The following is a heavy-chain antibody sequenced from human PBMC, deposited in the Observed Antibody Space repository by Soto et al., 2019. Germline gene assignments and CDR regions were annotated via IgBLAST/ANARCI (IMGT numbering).Heavy chain of an antibody. D-gene: IGHD1-26*01. Sequence: GESLKISCAASGFTFSSYAMSWVRQAPGKGLEWVSAISGSGGSTYYADSVKGRFTISRDNSKNTLYLQMNSLRAEDTAVYYCAKVTYRIVGATTSRDYWGQGTLVTVSS. CDR1: GFTFSSYA. CDR2: ISGSGGST. J-gene: IGHJ4*02. V-gene: IGHV3-23*01. CDR3: AKVTYRIVGATTSRDY.